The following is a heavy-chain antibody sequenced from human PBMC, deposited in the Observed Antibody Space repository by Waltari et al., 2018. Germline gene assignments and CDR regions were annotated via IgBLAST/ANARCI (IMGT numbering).Heavy chain of an antibody. CDR3: ASGIVVVVAPRI. Sequence: QVQLVESGGGVVQPGRSLRLSCAASGFTFSSYAMHWVRQAPGKGLEWVAVISYDGSNKYYADSVKGRFTISRDNSKNTLYLQMNSLRAEDTAVYYCASGIVVVVAPRIWGQGTLVTVSS. CDR1: GFTFSSYA. J-gene: IGHJ4*02. D-gene: IGHD2-15*01. CDR2: ISYDGSNK. V-gene: IGHV3-30-3*01.